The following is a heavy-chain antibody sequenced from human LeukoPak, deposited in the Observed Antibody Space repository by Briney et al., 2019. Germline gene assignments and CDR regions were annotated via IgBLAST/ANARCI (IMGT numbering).Heavy chain of an antibody. J-gene: IGHJ3*02. CDR2: INHSGST. CDR3: ARAGVGATNAFDI. D-gene: IGHD1-26*01. Sequence: PSETLSLTCAVYGGSFSGYYWSWIRQPPGKGLEWIGEINHSGSTNYNPSLKSRVTISVDTSKNQFSLKLSSVTAADTAVYYCARAGVGATNAFDIWGQGTMVTVSS. V-gene: IGHV4-34*01. CDR1: GGSFSGYY.